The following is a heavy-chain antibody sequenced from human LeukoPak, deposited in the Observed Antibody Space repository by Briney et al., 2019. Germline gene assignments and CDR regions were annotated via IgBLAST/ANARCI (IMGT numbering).Heavy chain of an antibody. CDR1: GGSFSGYY. CDR2: INHSGST. Sequence: SETLSLTCAVYGGSFSGYYWSWIRQPPGKGLEWIGEINHSGSTNYNPSLKSRVTISVDTSKNQFSLKLSSVTAADTAVYYCARDRLWRLPAANLKDRWFDPWGQGTLVTVSS. V-gene: IGHV4-34*01. CDR3: ARDRLWRLPAANLKDRWFDP. J-gene: IGHJ5*02. D-gene: IGHD2-2*01.